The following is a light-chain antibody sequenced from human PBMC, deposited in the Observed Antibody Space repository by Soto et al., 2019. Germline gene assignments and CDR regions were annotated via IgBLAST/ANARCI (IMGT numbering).Light chain of an antibody. Sequence: EIVLPPSPGTLSLSPGERATLSCRASQSFNSIYLAWYQQKPGQAPRLLIYGASSRATGIPDRFSGSGSGTDFTLTISRLEPEDFAVYYCQQYNNWPPITFGQGTRLEIK. CDR3: QQYNNWPPIT. CDR1: QSFNSIY. V-gene: IGKV3-20*01. J-gene: IGKJ5*01. CDR2: GAS.